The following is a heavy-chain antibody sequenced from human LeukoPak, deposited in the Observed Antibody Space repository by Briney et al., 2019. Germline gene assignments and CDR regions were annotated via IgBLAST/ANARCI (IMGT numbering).Heavy chain of an antibody. CDR1: GDSISSSSYS. CDR3: AAHYYDSSGWLGPFDI. J-gene: IGHJ3*02. Sequence: PSETLSLTCTVSGDSISSSSYSWGWVRQPPGKGLEWIGRIYYSGSTYYNPSLKSRVTISVDTSKNQFSLKLSSVTAADTAVYYCAAHYYDSSGWLGPFDIWGQGTMVTVSS. D-gene: IGHD3-22*01. CDR2: IYYSGST. V-gene: IGHV4-39*01.